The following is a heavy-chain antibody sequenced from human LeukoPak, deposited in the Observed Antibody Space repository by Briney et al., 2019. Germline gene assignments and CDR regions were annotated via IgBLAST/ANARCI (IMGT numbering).Heavy chain of an antibody. V-gene: IGHV5-51*01. D-gene: IGHD6-19*01. Sequence: GETLTISCKGSGYRFTSYWIGWVRQMTGKGLEWMGIIYPGDSDTRYSPYFQGQAPISADKSSNTAYPPWSSLKASHTAMYYCARSSLGIAVAGTNGEAFDIWGQGTMVTVSS. CDR1: GYRFTSYW. CDR2: IYPGDSDT. CDR3: ARSSLGIAVAGTNGEAFDI. J-gene: IGHJ3*02.